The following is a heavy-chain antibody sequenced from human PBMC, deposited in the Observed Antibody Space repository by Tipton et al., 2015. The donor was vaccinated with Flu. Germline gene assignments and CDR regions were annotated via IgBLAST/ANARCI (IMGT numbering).Heavy chain of an antibody. CDR1: GFRFSSFG. D-gene: IGHD3-22*01. Sequence: SLRLSCAASGFRFSSFGMHWVRQAPGKGLEWVAALSYDGSSKYYADSVKGRFTISRDNSKNTLFLQMNSLRAEDTAVYYCAKEWASSGYYPDYWGQGTLVTVSS. V-gene: IGHV3-30*18. J-gene: IGHJ4*02. CDR2: LSYDGSSK. CDR3: AKEWASSGYYPDY.